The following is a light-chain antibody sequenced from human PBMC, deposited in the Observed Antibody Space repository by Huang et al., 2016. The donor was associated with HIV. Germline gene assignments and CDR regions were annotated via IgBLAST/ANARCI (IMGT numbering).Light chain of an antibody. V-gene: IGKV1-39*01. CDR1: QSINTY. Sequence: DIQMTQSPSSLSASVGDRVTITCRASQSINTYLNWFQQKPGKATKGLISASSTLQSGVPSRFSGGGAGKHFTLTITSLQPEDFATYYCQQTYTGVTFGQGTKVEIK. CDR3: QQTYTGVT. J-gene: IGKJ1*01. CDR2: ASS.